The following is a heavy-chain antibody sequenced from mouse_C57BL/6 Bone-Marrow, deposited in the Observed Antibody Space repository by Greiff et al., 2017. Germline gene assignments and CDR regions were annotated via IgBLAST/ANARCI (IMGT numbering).Heavy chain of an antibody. CDR2: IDPETGGT. CDR3: TQGAMDY. J-gene: IGHJ4*01. Sequence: QVQLQQSGAELVRPGASVTLSCKASGYTFTDYEMHWVKQTPVHGLEWIGAIDPETGGTAYNQKCKGKAILTADKSSSTAYMELRSLTSEDAAVYYCTQGAMDYWGQGTSVTVSS. V-gene: IGHV1-15*01. CDR1: GYTFTDYE.